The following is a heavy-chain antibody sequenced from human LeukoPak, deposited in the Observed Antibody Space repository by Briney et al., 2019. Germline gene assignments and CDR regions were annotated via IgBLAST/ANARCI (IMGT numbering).Heavy chain of an antibody. CDR3: ARHPLSTTMVRGVIIPNWFDP. V-gene: IGHV5-51*01. CDR2: IYPVDSDT. J-gene: IGHJ5*02. Sequence: GESLKISCKGSGYSFTSYWIGWVRQMPGKGLEWMGIIYPVDSDTRYSPSFQGQVTISADKSISTAYLQWSSLKASDTAMYYCARHPLSTTMVRGVIIPNWFDPWGQGTLVTVSS. CDR1: GYSFTSYW. D-gene: IGHD3-10*01.